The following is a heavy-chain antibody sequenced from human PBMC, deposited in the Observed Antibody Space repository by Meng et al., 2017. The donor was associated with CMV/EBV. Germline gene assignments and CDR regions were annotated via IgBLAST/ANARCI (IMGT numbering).Heavy chain of an antibody. CDR2: IKGDGSHT. D-gene: IGHD6-13*01. CDR3: VRDGHSWNFDY. V-gene: IGHV3-74*01. Sequence: GESLKISCTASGFTFSDYWMHWVRQTPRKGLLWVSRIKGDGSHTIYGDSVKGRFTISRDNAKNTLYLQMNTLRVEDTAVYYCVRDGHSWNFDYWGQGSLVTVSS. CDR1: GFTFSDYW. J-gene: IGHJ4*02.